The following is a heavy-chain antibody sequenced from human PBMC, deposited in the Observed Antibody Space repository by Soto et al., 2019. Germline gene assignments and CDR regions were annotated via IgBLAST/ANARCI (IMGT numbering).Heavy chain of an antibody. CDR1: DGSITSGGYY. D-gene: IGHD3-10*01. Sequence: SETISVTSSVADGSITSGGYYWNWIRQHPGKGLEWIGYIYYGGITYYNPSLKSRITISVDTSKNQFSLKLSSATAADTAMYYCARGIWVRGIIGFNWFDPWGQGTLVTVSS. CDR2: IYYGGIT. CDR3: ARGIWVRGIIGFNWFDP. J-gene: IGHJ5*02. V-gene: IGHV4-31*03.